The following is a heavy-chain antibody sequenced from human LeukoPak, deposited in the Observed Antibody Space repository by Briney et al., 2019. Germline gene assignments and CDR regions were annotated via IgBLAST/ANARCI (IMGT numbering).Heavy chain of an antibody. J-gene: IGHJ4*02. CDR2: INPSGGST. D-gene: IGHD1-26*01. Sequence: ASVKVSCKASGYTFTSYYMHWVRQAPGQGLEWMGIINPSGGSTNYAQTFQGRVTMTRDTSTSTVYMELSSLRSEDTAVYYCTRGSRSGSYYGEFDFWGPGTLVTVSS. CDR1: GYTFTSYY. V-gene: IGHV1-46*01. CDR3: TRGSRSGSYYGEFDF.